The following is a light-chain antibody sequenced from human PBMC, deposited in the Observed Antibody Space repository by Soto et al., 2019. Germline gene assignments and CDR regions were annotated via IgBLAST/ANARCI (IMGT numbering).Light chain of an antibody. CDR2: AAS. Sequence: DIQMTQSPSSLSASVGDIVTITCRASQYISNYLNWYRRKPGEAAKLLIFAASTLHSGVASRFSGSGSGTDFTLTISSLQPEDFAPYDCQQRWSVPLTFGGGTKVEIK. CDR3: QQRWSVPLT. V-gene: IGKV1-39*01. CDR1: QYISNY. J-gene: IGKJ4*01.